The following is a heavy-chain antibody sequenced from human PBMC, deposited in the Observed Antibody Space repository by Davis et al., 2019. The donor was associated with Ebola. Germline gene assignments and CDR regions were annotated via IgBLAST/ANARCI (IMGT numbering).Heavy chain of an antibody. D-gene: IGHD6-6*01. CDR2: ISYDGSNK. Sequence: PGGSLRLSCAASGFTFSSYAMHWVRQAPGKGLEWVAVISYDGSNKYYADSVKGRFTISRDNSKNTLYLQMNSLRAEDTAVYYCASSKGIAALPPDYWGQGTLVTVSS. CDR3: ASSKGIAALPPDY. J-gene: IGHJ4*02. CDR1: GFTFSSYA. V-gene: IGHV3-30-3*01.